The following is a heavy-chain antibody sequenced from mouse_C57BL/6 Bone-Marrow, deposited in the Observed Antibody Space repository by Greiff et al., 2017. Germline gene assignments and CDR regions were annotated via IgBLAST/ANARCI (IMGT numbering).Heavy chain of an antibody. CDR2: INPSSGYT. CDR3: ASYGSSPYWYFDV. J-gene: IGHJ1*03. CDR1: GYTFTSYT. V-gene: IGHV1-4*01. Sequence: QVHVKQSGAELARPGASVKMSCKASGYTFTSYTMHWVKQRPGQGLEWIGYINPSSGYTKYNQKFKDKATLTADKSSSTAYMQLSSLTSEDSAVYYCASYGSSPYWYFDVWGTGTTVTVSS. D-gene: IGHD1-1*01.